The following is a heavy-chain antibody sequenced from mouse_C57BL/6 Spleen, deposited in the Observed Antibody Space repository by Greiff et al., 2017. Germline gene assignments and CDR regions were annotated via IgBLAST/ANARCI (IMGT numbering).Heavy chain of an antibody. D-gene: IGHD2-4*01. Sequence: LVESGAELVRPGTSVKMSCKASGYTFTNYWIGWAKQRPGHGLEWMGDIYPGGGYTNYNEKFKGKATLTADKSTSTAYMQFSSLTSEDSAIYYCARRSDYDYFAMDNWGQRTSVTVTS. CDR3: ARRSDYDYFAMDN. V-gene: IGHV1-63*01. CDR1: GYTFTNYW. CDR2: IYPGGGYT. J-gene: IGHJ4*01.